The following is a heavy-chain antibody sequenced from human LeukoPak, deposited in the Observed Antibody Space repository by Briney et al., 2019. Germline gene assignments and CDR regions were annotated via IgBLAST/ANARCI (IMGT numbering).Heavy chain of an antibody. CDR3: ARDRGGSYSAIDY. J-gene: IGHJ4*02. CDR2: ISSSSSTI. D-gene: IGHD1-26*01. Sequence: PGGSLRLSCAASGFTFSSYSMNWVRQAPGKGLEWVSFISSSSSTIYYADSVKGRFTISRDNVKNSLYLQMNSLRAEDTAVYYCARDRGGSYSAIDYWGQGTLVTVSS. CDR1: GFTFSSYS. V-gene: IGHV3-48*04.